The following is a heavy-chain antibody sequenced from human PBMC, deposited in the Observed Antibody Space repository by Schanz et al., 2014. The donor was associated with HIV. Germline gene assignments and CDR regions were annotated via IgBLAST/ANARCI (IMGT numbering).Heavy chain of an antibody. CDR3: ARLPRHDSSGNYGFDY. Sequence: QVQLQESGPGLVKPSQTLSLTCTVSGGSISSSSFSWGWIRQSPGKGLEWIGTIYYSGSTYYNPSLKARPPIPVNTPKTLFSLRAPSVTAADTAVYHCARLPRHDSSGNYGFDYWGQGTLVTVSS. CDR1: GGSISSSSFS. V-gene: IGHV4-39*01. CDR2: IYYSGST. D-gene: IGHD3-22*01. J-gene: IGHJ4*02.